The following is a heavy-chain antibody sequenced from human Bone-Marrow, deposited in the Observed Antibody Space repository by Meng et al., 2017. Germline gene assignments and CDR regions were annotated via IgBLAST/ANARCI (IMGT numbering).Heavy chain of an antibody. J-gene: IGHJ5*02. CDR3: ARGYCSTTNCNWFDP. V-gene: IGHV4-4*02. CDR1: GGSISGSSW. CDR2: IYHTGST. Sequence: QVQLQESGPGLVKPSGTLSLTCTVSGGSISGSSWWTWVRQPPGKGLEWIGEIYHTGSTNYNPSLKSRVTISVDKSKNQFSLKLSSVTAADTAVYYCARGYCSTTNCNWFDPWGQGTLDTVSS. D-gene: IGHD2-2*01.